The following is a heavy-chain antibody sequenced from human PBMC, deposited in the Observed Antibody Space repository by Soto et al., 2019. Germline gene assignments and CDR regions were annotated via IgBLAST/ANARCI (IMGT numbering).Heavy chain of an antibody. CDR3: ANLPGDSWGYFDY. J-gene: IGHJ4*02. CDR2: ITSSGGII. CDR1: GFTFSSYA. V-gene: IGHV3-23*01. Sequence: ESGGGLVQPGGSLRLSCAASGFTFSSYAMSWVRQAPGKGLEWVSAITSSGGIIYYADSVKGRFTISRDNSKKTRYLQMNSLVAEDTAVYFFANLPGDSWGYFDYWGQGTLFTVSS. D-gene: IGHD2-21*02.